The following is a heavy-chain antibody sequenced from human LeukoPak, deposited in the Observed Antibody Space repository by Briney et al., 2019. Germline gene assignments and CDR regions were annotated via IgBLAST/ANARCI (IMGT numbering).Heavy chain of an antibody. CDR2: IYYSGST. CDR1: GGSISSYY. J-gene: IGHJ4*02. CDR3: ARDYCSGGSCYWDY. Sequence: PSETLSLTCTVSGGSISSYYWSWIRQPPGKGLEWIRYIYYSGSTNYNPSLKSRVTISVDTSKNQFSLKLSSVTAADTAVYYCARDYCSGGSCYWDYWGQGTLVTVSS. V-gene: IGHV4-59*01. D-gene: IGHD2-15*01.